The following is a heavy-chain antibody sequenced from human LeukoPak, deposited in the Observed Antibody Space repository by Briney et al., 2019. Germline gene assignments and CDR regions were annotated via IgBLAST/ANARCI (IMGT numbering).Heavy chain of an antibody. V-gene: IGHV3-74*01. CDR2: INSDGSST. CDR3: ARKGAAAGTVDY. J-gene: IGHJ4*02. Sequence: GSLRLSCVASGFTFSRYWMHWVRQAPGKGLVWVARINSDGSSTTYADSVKGRFTISRDNAKNMLYLQMSSLRAEDTAVYYCARKGAAAGTVDYWGQGTLVTVSS. CDR1: GFTFSRYW. D-gene: IGHD6-13*01.